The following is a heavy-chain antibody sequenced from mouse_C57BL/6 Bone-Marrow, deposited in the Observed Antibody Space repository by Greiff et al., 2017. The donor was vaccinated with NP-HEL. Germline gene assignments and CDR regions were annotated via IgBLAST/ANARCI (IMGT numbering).Heavy chain of an antibody. D-gene: IGHD1-1*01. Sequence: QVQLQQSGPELVKPGASVKISCKASGYAFSSSWMNWVKQRPGKGLEWIGRIYSGDGDTNYNGKFKGKATLTADKSSSTAYMQLSSLTSEDSAVYFCASYYYGSRNGYFDVWGTGTTVTVSS. CDR3: ASYYYGSRNGYFDV. J-gene: IGHJ1*03. V-gene: IGHV1-82*01. CDR2: IYSGDGDT. CDR1: GYAFSSSW.